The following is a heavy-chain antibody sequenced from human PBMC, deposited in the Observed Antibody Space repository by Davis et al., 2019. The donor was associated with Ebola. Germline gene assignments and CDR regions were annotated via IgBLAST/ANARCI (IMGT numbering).Heavy chain of an antibody. CDR3: ARDAVPAAQDY. D-gene: IGHD2-2*01. CDR2: IRQDGGET. J-gene: IGHJ4*02. V-gene: IGHV3-7*03. Sequence: PGGSLRLSCAAASGFAFSIHWMTSVRQAPGKGLEWVANIRQDGGETYYADSVKGRFAISRDNAKNSLYLQMNSLRAEDTAIYYCARDAVPAAQDYWGQGTLVTVSS. CDR1: GFAFSIHW.